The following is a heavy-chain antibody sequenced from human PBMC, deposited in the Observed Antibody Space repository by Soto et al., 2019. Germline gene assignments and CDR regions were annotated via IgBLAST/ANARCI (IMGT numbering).Heavy chain of an antibody. CDR3: AKVISTSGSSL. V-gene: IGHV3-23*01. J-gene: IGHJ4*02. CDR1: GFTFSTYA. CDR2: ISGSGST. Sequence: GGSLRLSCAASGFTFSTYAMTWVRQAPGKGLAWLSSISGSGSTYYADSVKGRFTISRDNSKSTLYLQMNSLRAEDTAVYYCAKVISTSGSSLWGRGTLVTVSS. D-gene: IGHD3-10*01.